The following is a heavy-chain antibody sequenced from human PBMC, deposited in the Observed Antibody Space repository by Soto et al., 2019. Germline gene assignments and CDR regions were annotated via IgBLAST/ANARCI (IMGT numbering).Heavy chain of an antibody. CDR1: EFTLSTYA. CDR3: AKSYSSNWYDYFEH. J-gene: IGHJ4*02. V-gene: IGHV3-23*01. CDR2: ISGSGDST. D-gene: IGHD6-13*01. Sequence: GGSLRLSCAASEFTLSTYAMSWVRQAPGKGLEWVSAISGSGDSTYYVDSVKGRFIISGDTSKNTLYLQMNSLRAEDTALYYCAKSYSSNWYDYFEHWGQGTLVTVSS.